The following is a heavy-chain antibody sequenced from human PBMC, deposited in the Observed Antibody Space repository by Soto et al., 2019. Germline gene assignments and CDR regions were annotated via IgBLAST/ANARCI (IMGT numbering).Heavy chain of an antibody. CDR1: GGSINSYY. CDR2: IYYSGTT. CDR3: ASLRDLSGAPLYHAFDI. V-gene: IGHV4-59*08. J-gene: IGHJ3*02. Sequence: PSETLSLTCTVSGGSINSYYWSWIRQPPGKGLEYIAYIYYSGTTNYNPSLESRVTISVDTSKNQFSLKLRSVTATDTAVYYCASLRDLSGAPLYHAFDIWGQGTTVTVSS. D-gene: IGHD2-15*01.